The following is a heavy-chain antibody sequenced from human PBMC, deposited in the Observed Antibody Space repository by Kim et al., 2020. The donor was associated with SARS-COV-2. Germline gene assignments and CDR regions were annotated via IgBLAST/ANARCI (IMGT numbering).Heavy chain of an antibody. D-gene: IGHD6-6*01. CDR3: ARTARPGRCYWFDP. V-gene: IGHV1-3*01. J-gene: IGHJ5*02. Sequence: SQKFQGRVTITRDTSASTAYMELSSLRSEDTAVYYCARTARPGRCYWFDPWGQGTLVTVSS.